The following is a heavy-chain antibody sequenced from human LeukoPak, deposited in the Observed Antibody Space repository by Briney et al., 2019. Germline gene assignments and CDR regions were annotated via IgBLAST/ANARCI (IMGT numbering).Heavy chain of an antibody. CDR3: ARWANIYSGSCDY. CDR2: IYHSGST. D-gene: IGHD1-26*01. V-gene: IGHV4-38-2*01. J-gene: IGHJ4*02. Sequence: PSETLSLTCAVSGYSISSGYYWGWIRQPPGKGLEWIGSIYHSGSTYCNPSLKSRVTISVDTSKNQFSLKLSSVTAADTAVYYCARWANIYSGSCDYWGQGTLVTVSS. CDR1: GYSISSGYY.